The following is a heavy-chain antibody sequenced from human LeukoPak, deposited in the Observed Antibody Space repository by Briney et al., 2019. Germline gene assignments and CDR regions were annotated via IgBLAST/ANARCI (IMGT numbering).Heavy chain of an antibody. CDR3: ARGSSGSYYNYFDF. D-gene: IGHD1-26*01. J-gene: IGHJ4*02. Sequence: ASVKVSCKASGYTFSSNYLHWVRQAPGQGVEWMGLINPSGDSTSYAQKFQGRVTMTSDTSTTTVYMDLSNLRSEDTAVYYCARGSSGSYYNYFDFWGQGTLVTVSS. V-gene: IGHV1-46*01. CDR2: INPSGDST. CDR1: GYTFSSNY.